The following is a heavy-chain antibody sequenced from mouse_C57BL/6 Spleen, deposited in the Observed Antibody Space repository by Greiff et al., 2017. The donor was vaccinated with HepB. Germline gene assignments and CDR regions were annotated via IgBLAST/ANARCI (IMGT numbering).Heavy chain of an antibody. Sequence: QVQLQQSGAELARPGASVKMSCKASGYTFTSYTMHWVKQRPGQGLEWIGYINPSSGYTKYNQKFKDKATLTADKSSSTAYMQLSSLTSEDSAVYYCARDDGGAWFAYWGQGTLVTVSA. J-gene: IGHJ3*01. D-gene: IGHD2-12*01. V-gene: IGHV1-4*01. CDR3: ARDDGGAWFAY. CDR2: INPSSGYT. CDR1: GYTFTSYT.